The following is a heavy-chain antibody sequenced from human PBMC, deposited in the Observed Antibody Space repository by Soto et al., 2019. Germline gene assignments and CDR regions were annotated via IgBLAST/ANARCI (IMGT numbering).Heavy chain of an antibody. CDR1: GFTFSSYG. V-gene: IGHV3-30*18. Sequence: TGGSLRLSCAASGFTFSSYGMHWVRQAPGKGLEWVAVISYDGSNKYYADSVKGRFTISRDNSKNTLYLQMNSLRAEDTAVYYCAKPEGLYSSSAEYFQHWGQGTLVTVSS. CDR2: ISYDGSNK. CDR3: AKPEGLYSSSAEYFQH. J-gene: IGHJ1*01. D-gene: IGHD6-6*01.